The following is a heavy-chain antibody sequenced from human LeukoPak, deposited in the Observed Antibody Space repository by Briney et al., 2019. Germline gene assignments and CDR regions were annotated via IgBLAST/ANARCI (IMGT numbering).Heavy chain of an antibody. J-gene: IGHJ4*02. D-gene: IGHD3-22*01. CDR3: ARGGTYYYDSSGYY. CDR1: GGTFSSYA. CDR2: IIPIFGTA. Sequence: VASVTVSCTASGGTFSSYAISWVRQAPGQGLEWMGGIIPIFGTANYAQKFQGRVTITADESTSTAYMELSSLRSEDTAVYYCARGGTYYYDSSGYYWGQGTLVTVSS. V-gene: IGHV1-69*13.